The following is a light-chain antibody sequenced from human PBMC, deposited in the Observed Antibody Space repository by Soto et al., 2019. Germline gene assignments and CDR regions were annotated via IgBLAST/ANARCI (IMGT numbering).Light chain of an antibody. CDR1: SSDVGGYNY. CDR3: CSYAGSYNVV. Sequence: QSVLTQPRSVSGSPGQSVTISCTGTSSDVGGYNYVSWYQQHPGKAPKLMIYDVSKRPSGVPDRFSGYKSGNAASLTISGLQAEDEADYYCCSYAGSYNVVFGGGTKRTVL. CDR2: DVS. J-gene: IGLJ2*01. V-gene: IGLV2-11*01.